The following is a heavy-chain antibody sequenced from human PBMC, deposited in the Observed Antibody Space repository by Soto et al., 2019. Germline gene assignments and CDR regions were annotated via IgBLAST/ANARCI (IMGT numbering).Heavy chain of an antibody. Sequence: PGESLKISCKGSGYSFTSYWIGWVRQMPGKGLEWMGIIYPGNSDTRYSPSFQGQVTISADKSISTAYLQWSSLKASDTAMYYCARREISVVPAAKARDYYYYYYMDVWGKGTTVTVSS. V-gene: IGHV5-51*01. CDR2: IYPGNSDT. CDR3: ARREISVVPAAKARDYYYYYYMDV. CDR1: GYSFTSYW. D-gene: IGHD2-2*01. J-gene: IGHJ6*03.